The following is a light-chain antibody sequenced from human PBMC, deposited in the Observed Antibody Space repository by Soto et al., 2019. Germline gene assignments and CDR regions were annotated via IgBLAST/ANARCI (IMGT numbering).Light chain of an antibody. V-gene: IGLV1-40*01. Sequence: PPSWPRAPWQRVPVSCSGSSSNIGAGYDVNCYRQLPGTAPKLLIYGNSDRPSGVPDRFSGSKSGTSASLAITGLQAEDEADDFCQSYDRSLRTVVFGTGTKVTVL. CDR3: QSYDRSLRTVV. J-gene: IGLJ1*01. CDR1: SSNIGAGYD. CDR2: GNS.